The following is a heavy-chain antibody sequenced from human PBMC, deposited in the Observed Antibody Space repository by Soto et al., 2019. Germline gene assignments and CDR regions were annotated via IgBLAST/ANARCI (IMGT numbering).Heavy chain of an antibody. Sequence: QPGGSLRLSCAASGFTFSSYAMSWVRQAPGKGLEWVSAISGSGGSTYYADSVKGRFTISRDNSKNTLYLQMNSLRAEDTAVYYCAKLAIPAMVRGGAFDYWGQGTLVTVSS. CDR1: GFTFSSYA. J-gene: IGHJ4*02. V-gene: IGHV3-23*01. D-gene: IGHD3-10*01. CDR3: AKLAIPAMVRGGAFDY. CDR2: ISGSGGST.